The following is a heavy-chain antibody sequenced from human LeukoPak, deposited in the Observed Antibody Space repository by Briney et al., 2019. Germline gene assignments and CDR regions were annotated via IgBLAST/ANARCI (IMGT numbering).Heavy chain of an antibody. CDR2: LSRSGGKT. Sequence: GGSLGLSCAASGFTFSSYAMSWVRQAPGKGLEWVSALSRSGGKTYYADSVKGRFTISRDSSKNTLYLQMNSLRAEDTALYYCAKGLQWELPFDYWGQGTLVTVSS. CDR1: GFTFSSYA. CDR3: AKGLQWELPFDY. J-gene: IGHJ4*02. D-gene: IGHD1-26*01. V-gene: IGHV3-23*01.